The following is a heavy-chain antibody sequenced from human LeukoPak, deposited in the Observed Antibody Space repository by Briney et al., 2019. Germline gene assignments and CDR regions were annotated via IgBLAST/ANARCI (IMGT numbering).Heavy chain of an antibody. V-gene: IGHV3-66*02. Sequence: GGSLRPSCAASGFTVSSNYMSWVRQAPGKGLEWVLVIYSGGSTYYADSVKGRFTISRDNSKNTLYLQMNSLRAEDTAVYYCARETSKGSDYWGQGTLVTVSS. CDR2: IYSGGST. CDR3: ARETSKGSDY. J-gene: IGHJ4*02. CDR1: GFTVSSNY. D-gene: IGHD2-15*01.